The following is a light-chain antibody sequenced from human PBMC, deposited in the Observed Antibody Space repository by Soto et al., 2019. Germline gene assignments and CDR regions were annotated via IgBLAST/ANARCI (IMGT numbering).Light chain of an antibody. CDR3: QQYGSSPTWT. V-gene: IGKV3-20*01. CDR2: GAS. J-gene: IGKJ1*01. CDR1: QSVSNY. Sequence: EILMTQSPATGSLSPVYGSTLSFRPSQSVSNYLAWYQQEPGQAPRLLIYGASTRATGIPDRFSGSGSGTDFTLTISRLEPEDSAVYYCQQYGSSPTWTFGQGTKVDIK.